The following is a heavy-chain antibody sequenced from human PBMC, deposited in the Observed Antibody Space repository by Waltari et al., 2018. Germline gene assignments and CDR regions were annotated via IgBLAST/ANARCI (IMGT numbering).Heavy chain of an antibody. J-gene: IGHJ3*02. CDR2: IIPIFGTA. D-gene: IGHD3-3*01. CDR1: GGTFSSYA. CDR3: ATPGDFWSGPHDAFDI. V-gene: IGHV1-69*14. Sequence: QVQLVQSGAEVKKPGSSVKVSCKASGGTFSSYAISWVRQAPGQGLEWMGGIIPIFGTANYAQKFQGRVTITADKSTSTAYMELSSLRSEDTAVYYCATPGDFWSGPHDAFDIWGQGTMVTVSS.